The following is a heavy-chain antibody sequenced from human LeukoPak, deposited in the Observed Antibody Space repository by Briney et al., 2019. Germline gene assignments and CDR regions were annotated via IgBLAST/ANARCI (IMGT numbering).Heavy chain of an antibody. CDR1: GFTFSTHS. Sequence: GGSLRLPCAGSGFTFSTHSMNWVRQAPGKGLEWVSFTSSSSTTIYYADSVKGRFTISRDNAKNSLILRMDSLRAEDTAVYYCARSMISFGGAVDYWGQGALVTVSS. V-gene: IGHV3-48*01. D-gene: IGHD3-16*01. CDR2: TSSSSTTI. J-gene: IGHJ4*02. CDR3: ARSMISFGGAVDY.